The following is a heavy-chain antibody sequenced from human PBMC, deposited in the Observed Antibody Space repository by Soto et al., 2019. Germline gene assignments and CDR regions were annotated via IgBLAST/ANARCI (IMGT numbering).Heavy chain of an antibody. CDR1: GGSVSSGSYY. J-gene: IGHJ6*02. CDR3: ARGPTVNYYYGMDV. D-gene: IGHD2-21*02. V-gene: IGHV4-61*01. CDR2: IHYSGST. Sequence: PSETLSLTCTVAGGSVSSGSYYWNWIRLPPGKGLEWIGYIHYSGSTDYNPTLKSRVAISVDTSKSQFSLKLSSVTAADTAVYYCARGPTVNYYYGMDVWGQGTTVTVPS.